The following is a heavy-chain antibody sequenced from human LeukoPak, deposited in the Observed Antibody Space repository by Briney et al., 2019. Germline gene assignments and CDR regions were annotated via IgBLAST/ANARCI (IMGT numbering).Heavy chain of an antibody. V-gene: IGHV1-46*01. CDR1: GYTFSSYS. D-gene: IGHD5-24*01. CDR2: INPSGGSP. Sequence: ASVKVSCKSSGYTFSSYSIHWVRQAPGQGLEWMGVINPSGGSPTYAQEFQGRVTMTSDTSTSTVYMELSSLRSEDTAVYYCARVISRDVYNVSDHWGQGTLVTVSS. J-gene: IGHJ4*02. CDR3: ARVISRDVYNVSDH.